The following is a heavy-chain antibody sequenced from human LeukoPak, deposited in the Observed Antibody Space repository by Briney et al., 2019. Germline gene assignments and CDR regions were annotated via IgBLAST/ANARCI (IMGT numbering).Heavy chain of an antibody. V-gene: IGHV3-21*01. CDR2: ISSSSSYI. J-gene: IGHJ3*02. D-gene: IGHD6-13*01. CDR1: GFTFSSYS. CDR3: GRGWPHDAFDI. Sequence: GGSLRLSCAASGFTFSSYSMNWVRQPPGKGLECVSSISSSSSYIYYADSVRGRFPVSRHNDKNSLYLQMETVTAKDTAVYYCGRGWPHDAFDIWGQGTMPTVSS.